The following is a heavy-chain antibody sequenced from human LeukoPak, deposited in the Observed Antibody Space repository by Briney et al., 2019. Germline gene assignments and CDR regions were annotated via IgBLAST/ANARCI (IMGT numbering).Heavy chain of an antibody. Sequence: ASVKVSCKAPGGTFSSYAISWVRQAPGQGPEWMGRIIPIFGIANYAQKFQGRVTITADKSTSTAYMELSSLRSEDTAVYYCARGKVVVENWFDPWGQGTLVTVSS. D-gene: IGHD2-2*01. CDR1: GGTFSSYA. CDR2: IIPIFGIA. V-gene: IGHV1-69*04. CDR3: ARGKVVVENWFDP. J-gene: IGHJ5*02.